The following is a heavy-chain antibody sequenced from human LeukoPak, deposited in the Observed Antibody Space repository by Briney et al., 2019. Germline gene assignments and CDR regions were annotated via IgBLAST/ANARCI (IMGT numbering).Heavy chain of an antibody. J-gene: IGHJ4*02. D-gene: IGHD6-13*01. CDR3: ASSTGIAAAGTFDY. CDR2: IYTSGST. V-gene: IGHV4-4*07. CDR1: GGSISSYY. Sequence: PSETLSLTCTVSGGSISSYYWSWIRQPAGKGLEWIGRIYTSGSTNYNPSLKSRVTMSVDTSKNQFSLKLSSVTAADMAVYYCASSTGIAAAGTFDYWGQGTLVTVSS.